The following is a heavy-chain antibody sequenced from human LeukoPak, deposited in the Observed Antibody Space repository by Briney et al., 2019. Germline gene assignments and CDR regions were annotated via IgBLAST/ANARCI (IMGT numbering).Heavy chain of an antibody. Sequence: SQTLSLTCTVSGGSISSGGYYWSWIRQHPGKGLEWIGYIYYSGSTYYNPSLKSRVTMSVDMSKNQFSLKLSSVTAADTAVYYCARDGYYDSSGFDYWGQGTLVTVSS. V-gene: IGHV4-31*03. CDR1: GGSISSGGYY. CDR3: ARDGYYDSSGFDY. CDR2: IYYSGST. D-gene: IGHD3-22*01. J-gene: IGHJ4*02.